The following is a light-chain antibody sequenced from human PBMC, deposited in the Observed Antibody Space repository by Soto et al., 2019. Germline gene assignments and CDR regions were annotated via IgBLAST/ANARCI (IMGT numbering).Light chain of an antibody. V-gene: IGKV1-5*03. Sequence: DIQMTQSPSTLSGSVGDRVTITCRASQTISSWLAWYQQKPGKAPKLLIYKASTLKSGVPSRFSGSGSGTEFTLTISSPQPDDFATYYCQHYNSSSDAFGQGTKVELK. J-gene: IGKJ1*01. CDR3: QHYNSSSDA. CDR1: QTISSW. CDR2: KAS.